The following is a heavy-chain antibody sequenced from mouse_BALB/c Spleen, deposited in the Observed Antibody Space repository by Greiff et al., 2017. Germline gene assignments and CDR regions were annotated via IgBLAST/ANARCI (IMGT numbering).Heavy chain of an antibody. D-gene: IGHD1-1*01. V-gene: IGHV4-1*02. CDR1: GFDFSRYW. J-gene: IGHJ1*01. CDR2: INPDSSTI. CDR3: ARFYYYGSYWYFDV. Sequence: EVKVVESGGGLVQPGGSLKLSCAASGFDFSRYWMSWVRQAPGKGLEWIGEINPDSSTINYTPSLKDKFIISRDNAKNTLYLQMSKVRSEDTALYYCARFYYYGSYWYFDVWGAGTTVTVSS.